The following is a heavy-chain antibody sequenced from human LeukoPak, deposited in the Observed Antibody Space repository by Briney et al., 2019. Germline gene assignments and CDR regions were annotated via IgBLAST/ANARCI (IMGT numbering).Heavy chain of an antibody. CDR1: GYSISSSYY. CDR2: IYYKGST. J-gene: IGHJ6*03. D-gene: IGHD3-3*01. V-gene: IGHV4-38-2*02. Sequence: SETLSLTCTVSGYSISSSYYWGWIRQPPGKGLEWIGSIYYKGSTYYNPSLKSRVTISVDTSKNQFSLKLSSVTAADTAVYYCARRQLTIFGVVLYYMDVWGKGTTVTVSS. CDR3: ARRQLTIFGVVLYYMDV.